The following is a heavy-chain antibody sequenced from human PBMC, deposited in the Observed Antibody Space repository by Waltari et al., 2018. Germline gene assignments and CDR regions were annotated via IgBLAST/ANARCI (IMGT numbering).Heavy chain of an antibody. CDR2: IYPGDSDA. CDR3: ARDVARDAFDM. D-gene: IGHD5-12*01. V-gene: IGHV5-51*03. Sequence: EVQLVQSGAEVKTPGESLKISCQGSGYSFTTYWIGWVRRMPGKGLELIGIIYPGDSDAKYRPSFQGQVTISADKSINTAYLQWSSLKASDTAMYYCARDVARDAFDMWGQGTRVTVSS. CDR1: GYSFTTYW. J-gene: IGHJ3*02.